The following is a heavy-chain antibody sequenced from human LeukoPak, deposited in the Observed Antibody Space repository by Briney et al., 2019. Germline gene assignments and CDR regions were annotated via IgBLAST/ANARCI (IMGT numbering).Heavy chain of an antibody. CDR1: GFTFSSYS. CDR2: ISSSSSTI. D-gene: IGHD3-22*01. Sequence: GGSLRLSCAASGFTFSSYSMNWVRQAPGKGLEWVSYISSSSSTIYYADSVKGRFTISRDNAKNSLYLQMNSLRAEDTAVYYCARIYDSSGYYPPRFDYWGQGTLVTVSS. CDR3: ARIYDSSGYYPPRFDY. V-gene: IGHV3-48*04. J-gene: IGHJ4*02.